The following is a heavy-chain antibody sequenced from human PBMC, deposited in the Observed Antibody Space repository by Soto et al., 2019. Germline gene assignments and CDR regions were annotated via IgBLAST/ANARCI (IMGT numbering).Heavy chain of an antibody. V-gene: IGHV3-30*18. D-gene: IGHD3-22*01. CDR1: GFTFSSYG. CDR3: AKDHQHYYDSSGYYAY. J-gene: IGHJ4*02. CDR2: ISYDGSNK. Sequence: GGSLRLSCPASGFTFSSYGMHWVRQAPGKGLEWVAVISYDGSNKYYADSVKGRFTISRDNSKNTLYLQMNSLRAEDTAVYYCAKDHQHYYDSSGYYAYWGQGTLVTVSS.